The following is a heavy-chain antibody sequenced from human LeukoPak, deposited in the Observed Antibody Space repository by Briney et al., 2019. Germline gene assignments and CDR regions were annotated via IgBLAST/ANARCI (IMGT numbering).Heavy chain of an antibody. J-gene: IGHJ4*02. CDR2: IWYDGSNK. V-gene: IGHV3-33*01. D-gene: IGHD3-10*01. CDR3: ARPTDGSGSYLIDY. CDR1: GFTFSSYG. Sequence: GGSLRLSCAASGFTFSSYGMHWVRQAPGKGLEWVAVIWYDGSNKYYADSVKGRFTISRDNSKNTLYLQMNSLRAEDTAVYYCARPTDGSGSYLIDYWGQGTLVTVSS.